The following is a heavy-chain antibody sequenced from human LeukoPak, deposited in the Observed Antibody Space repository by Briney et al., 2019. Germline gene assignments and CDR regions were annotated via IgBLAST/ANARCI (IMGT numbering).Heavy chain of an antibody. Sequence: GGSLRLSCVASGFTFSSYVMNWVRQTPGRGLEWVSSISGSGDSTFYADFVKGRFTISRDNSQNTLYLQLNGLRTEDTAVYYCARGPNYASGSYDNEVFDYWGQGTLVTVSS. V-gene: IGHV3-23*01. CDR1: GFTFSSYV. CDR2: ISGSGDST. J-gene: IGHJ4*02. D-gene: IGHD3-10*01. CDR3: ARGPNYASGSYDNEVFDY.